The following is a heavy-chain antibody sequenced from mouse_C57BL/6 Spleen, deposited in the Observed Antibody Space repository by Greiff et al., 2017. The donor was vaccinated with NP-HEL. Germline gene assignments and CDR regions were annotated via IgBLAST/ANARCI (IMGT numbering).Heavy chain of an antibody. D-gene: IGHD2-4*01. CDR1: GYTFTSYW. J-gene: IGHJ3*01. Sequence: QVQLQQPGAELVKPGASVKLSCKASGYTFTSYWMQWVKQRPGQGLEWIGEIDPSDSYTNYNQKFKGKATLTVDTSSSTAYMQLSSLTSEDSAVYYCARGGLRLSAYWGQGTLVTVSA. CDR2: IDPSDSYT. CDR3: ARGGLRLSAY. V-gene: IGHV1-50*01.